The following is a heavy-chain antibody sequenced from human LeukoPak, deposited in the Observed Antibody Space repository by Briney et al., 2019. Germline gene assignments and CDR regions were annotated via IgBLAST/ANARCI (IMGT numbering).Heavy chain of an antibody. CDR3: ARVSRCTAGSCFSGDRSWFDP. J-gene: IGHJ5*02. D-gene: IGHD2-15*01. CDR1: GFTVSSNY. V-gene: IGHV3-53*01. Sequence: GGSLRLSCAASGFTVSSNYMTWVRQTPGKGLEWVSLIYSGGSIYYAASVKGRFTISRDHSKNTLYLQMNSLRAEDTAVYYCARVSRCTAGSCFSGDRSWFDPWGQGTLVTVSS. CDR2: IYSGGSI.